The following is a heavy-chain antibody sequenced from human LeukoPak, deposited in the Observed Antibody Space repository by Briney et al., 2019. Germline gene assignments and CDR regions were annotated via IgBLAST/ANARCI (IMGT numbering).Heavy chain of an antibody. Sequence: YPGGSLRLSCAASGFTFSSYWMTWVRQAPGKGLEWVAKIKQDGSDKYYVDSVKGRFTISRDNAMNSLYLRMNSLRAEDTAVYYCARAYSYVSYWGQGALVTVSS. J-gene: IGHJ4*02. CDR2: IKQDGSDK. D-gene: IGHD5-18*01. V-gene: IGHV3-7*01. CDR3: ARAYSYVSY. CDR1: GFTFSSYW.